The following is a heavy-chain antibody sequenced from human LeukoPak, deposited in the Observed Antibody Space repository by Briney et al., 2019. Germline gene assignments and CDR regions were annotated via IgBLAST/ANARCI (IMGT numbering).Heavy chain of an antibody. D-gene: IGHD5-18*01. V-gene: IGHV3-9*01. CDR3: TKDQRGYSFGGSFDY. Sequence: GGSLRLSCAASGFTFDEYAMHWARHAPGKGREGVSGISWNSDSQVYADSVKGRFTISRDNVKNSLHLQMNSLRAEDTAFYYCTKDQRGYSFGGSFDYWGQGTLVTVSS. CDR1: GFTFDEYA. J-gene: IGHJ4*02. CDR2: ISWNSDSQ.